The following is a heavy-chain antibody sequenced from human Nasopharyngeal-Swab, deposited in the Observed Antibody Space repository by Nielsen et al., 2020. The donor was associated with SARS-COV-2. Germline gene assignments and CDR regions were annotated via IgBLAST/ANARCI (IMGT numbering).Heavy chain of an antibody. V-gene: IGHV3-33*01. J-gene: IGHJ4*02. Sequence: GGSLRLSCAASGFTFSSYGMHWVRQAPGKGLEWVAVIWYDGSNKYYADSVKGRFTISRDNSKNTLYLQMNSLRAEDTAVYYYARSGQWLVQDYWGQGTLVTVSS. CDR2: IWYDGSNK. CDR1: GFTFSSYG. CDR3: ARSGQWLVQDY. D-gene: IGHD6-19*01.